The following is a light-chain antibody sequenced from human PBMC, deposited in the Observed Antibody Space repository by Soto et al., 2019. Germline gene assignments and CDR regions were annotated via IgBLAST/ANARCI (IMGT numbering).Light chain of an antibody. Sequence: AIPMTQSPSSLPASVGDRVTITCRATQGSRNDLGWYQQKPGKAPKRLIYAASSIQGGVPSRFSGSGSGTGFNLTISSLQAEDFATYYCLPDYNYPWTFGQWTKVEIK. CDR1: QGSRND. J-gene: IGKJ1*01. CDR3: LPDYNYPWT. CDR2: AAS. V-gene: IGKV1-6*01.